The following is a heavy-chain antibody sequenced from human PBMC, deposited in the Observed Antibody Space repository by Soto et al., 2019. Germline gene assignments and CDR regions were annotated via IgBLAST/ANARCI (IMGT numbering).Heavy chain of an antibody. CDR1: RDTFTSYY. J-gene: IGHJ5*02. CDR2: INPHGGST. Sequence: ASGKGSCKAPRDTFTSYYINWVRQAPGQGLEWMGVINPHGGSTAYAQKFKGRVTLTRDTSASTVYMEVSSLTSEDTAMYYCARSSGGNFGIIIEGTNWFAPWGEGTLVTVS. CDR3: ARSSGGNFGIIIEGTNWFAP. D-gene: IGHD1-26*01. V-gene: IGHV1-46*01.